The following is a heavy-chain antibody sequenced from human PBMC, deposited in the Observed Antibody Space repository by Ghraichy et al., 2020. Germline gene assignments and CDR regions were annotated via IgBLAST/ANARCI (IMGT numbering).Heavy chain of an antibody. CDR3: AREALGASGTTYFDS. CDR1: GDSLSPYS. D-gene: IGHD1-1*01. Sequence: SQTLSLTCTVSGDSLSPYSWSWIRQAPGKGLEWIGYFFNTWNTNYNPSLKSRVSVSLDTSKNQVSLKVSSVTAADTAVYYCAREALGASGTTYFDSWGQGTQVTVSS. CDR2: FFNTWNT. J-gene: IGHJ4*02. V-gene: IGHV4-59*01.